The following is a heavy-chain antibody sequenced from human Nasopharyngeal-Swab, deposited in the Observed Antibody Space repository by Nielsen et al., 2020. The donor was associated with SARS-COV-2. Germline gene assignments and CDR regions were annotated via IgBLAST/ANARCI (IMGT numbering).Heavy chain of an antibody. D-gene: IGHD5-24*01. V-gene: IGHV4-59*01. CDR3: ARERTDGYNVSFDPYNRFDP. J-gene: IGHJ5*02. CDR2: IYYSGST. Sequence: WIRQPPGKGLEWIGYIYYSGSTNYNPSLKSRVTISVDTSKNQFSLKLSSVTAADTAVYYCARERTDGYNVSFDPYNRFDPWGQGTLVTVSS.